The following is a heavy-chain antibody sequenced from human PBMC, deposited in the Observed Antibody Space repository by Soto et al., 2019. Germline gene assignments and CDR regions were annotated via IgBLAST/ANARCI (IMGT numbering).Heavy chain of an antibody. D-gene: IGHD1-7*01. CDR3: ASSNWNSEGGMDV. V-gene: IGHV3-53*01. CDR2: IYSGGST. CDR1: GFTVSSHY. Sequence: PGGSLRLSCAASGFTVSSHYMSWVRLAPGNGLEWVSVIYSGGSTYYADSVKGRFTISRDNSKNTLYLQMNSLRAEDTAVYYCASSNWNSEGGMDVWGQGTTVTVSS. J-gene: IGHJ6*02.